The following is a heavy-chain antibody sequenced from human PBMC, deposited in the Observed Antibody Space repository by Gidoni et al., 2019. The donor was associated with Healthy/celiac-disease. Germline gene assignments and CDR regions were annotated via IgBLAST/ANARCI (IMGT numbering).Heavy chain of an antibody. D-gene: IGHD3-3*01. CDR1: GYTFTSYG. CDR2: TSAYNGNT. Sequence: QVQLVQSGAEVKKPGASVKVSCKASGYTFTSYGISWVRQAPGQGLEWMGWTSAYNGNTNYAQKLQGRVTMTTDTSTSTAYMELRSLRSDDTAVYYCARDGEIRFLEWLASHYYYYMDVWGKGTTVTVSS. CDR3: ARDGEIRFLEWLASHYYYYMDV. J-gene: IGHJ6*03. V-gene: IGHV1-18*01.